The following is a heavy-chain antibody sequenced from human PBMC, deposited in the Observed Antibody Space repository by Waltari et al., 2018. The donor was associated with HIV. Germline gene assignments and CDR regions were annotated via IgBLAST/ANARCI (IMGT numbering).Heavy chain of an antibody. J-gene: IGHJ4*02. CDR2: GNPHVEGT. CDR3: GRGTTDYINY. Sequence: VHLLQSGAEMKKPGASVTVSCTTSGYTFTNFYIHWVRQAPGQGLVWVGRGNPHVEGTLYSEAVPSRLTLTADTSTSTAYLYLTDLTSEDAATYFCGRGTTDYINYWGQGSLVTVSS. D-gene: IGHD4-4*01. V-gene: IGHV1-46*01. CDR1: GYTFTNFY.